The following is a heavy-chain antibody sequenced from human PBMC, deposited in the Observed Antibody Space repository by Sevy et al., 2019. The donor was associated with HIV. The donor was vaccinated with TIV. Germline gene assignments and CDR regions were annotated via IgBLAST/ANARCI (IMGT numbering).Heavy chain of an antibody. V-gene: IGHV4-61*01. D-gene: IGHD2-15*01. J-gene: IGHJ6*02. CDR3: ARGIVVVVAATHYYYYGMDV. CDR1: GGSVSSGSYY. CDR2: IYYSGST. Sequence: SETLSLTCTVSGGSVSSGSYYWSWIQQPPGKGLEWIGYIYYSGSTNYNPSLKSRVTISVDTSKNQFSLKLGSVTAADTAVYYCARGIVVVVAATHYYYYGMDVWGQGTTVTVSS.